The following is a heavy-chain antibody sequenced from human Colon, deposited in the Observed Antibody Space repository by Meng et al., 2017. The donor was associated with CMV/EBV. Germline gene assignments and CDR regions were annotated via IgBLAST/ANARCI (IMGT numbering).Heavy chain of an antibody. V-gene: IGHV3-21*04. CDR1: GFTFSTYS. D-gene: IGHD6-13*01. Sequence: GGSLRLSCAASGFTFSTYSLNWVRQAPGKGLEWVSSISHSSDTKYADSLKGRFTLSRDNAQNSEYLQMNSLTAEDTAIYYCARGWPPDYWGRGTLVTVSS. CDR2: ISHSSDT. CDR3: ARGWPPDY. J-gene: IGHJ4*02.